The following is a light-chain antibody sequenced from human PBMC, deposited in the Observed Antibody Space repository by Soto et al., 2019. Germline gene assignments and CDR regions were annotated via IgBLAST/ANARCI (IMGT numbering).Light chain of an antibody. Sequence: ALAQPASVSGSPGQSITISCTGTSSDVGGYNYVSWYQQHPGKAPKLMIYDVSNRPSGVSNRFSGSKSGNTASLTISGLQAEDEADYYCSSYTSSSTPCVFGTGTKVTVL. CDR1: SSDVGGYNY. J-gene: IGLJ1*01. V-gene: IGLV2-14*01. CDR2: DVS. CDR3: SSYTSSSTPCV.